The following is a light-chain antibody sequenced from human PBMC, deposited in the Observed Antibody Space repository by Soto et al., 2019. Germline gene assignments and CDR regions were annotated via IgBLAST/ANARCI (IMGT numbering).Light chain of an antibody. V-gene: IGLV1-44*01. J-gene: IGLJ7*01. CDR1: SSNIGGNT. CDR2: SNS. Sequence: QSVLTQPPSASGTPGQRVTISCSGSSSNIGGNTVNWYQQIPGTAPKLLIYSNSQRPSGVPDRFSGSKSGSSASLAISGLQSEDEADYYGAAWDDSLNRPVFGGGTQLTVL. CDR3: AAWDDSLNRPV.